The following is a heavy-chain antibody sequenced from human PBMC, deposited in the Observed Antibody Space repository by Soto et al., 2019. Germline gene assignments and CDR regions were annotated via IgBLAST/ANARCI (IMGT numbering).Heavy chain of an antibody. CDR2: IYPGDSDT. V-gene: IGHV5-51*01. D-gene: IGHD2-2*01. CDR3: ARHYCSSTSCYPVYYYYYGMDV. J-gene: IGHJ6*02. Sequence: GESLKISCKGSGYSFTSYWIGWVCQVPGKGLEWMGIIYPGDSDTRYSPSFQGQVTISADKSISTAYLQWSSLKASDTAMYYCARHYCSSTSCYPVYYYYYGMDVWGQGTTVTVSS. CDR1: GYSFTSYW.